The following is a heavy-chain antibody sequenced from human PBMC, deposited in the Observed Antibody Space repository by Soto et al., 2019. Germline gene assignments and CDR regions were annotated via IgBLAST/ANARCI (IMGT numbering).Heavy chain of an antibody. Sequence: QVQLVESGGGVVQPGRSLRLSCAASGFTFSSYGMHWVRQAPGKGLEWVAVISYDGSNKYYADSVKGRFTISRDNSKNTLYLQMNSLRAEDTAVYYCAKGGWFDPWGQGTLVTVSS. V-gene: IGHV3-30*18. J-gene: IGHJ5*02. CDR2: ISYDGSNK. CDR1: GFTFSSYG. CDR3: AKGGWFDP.